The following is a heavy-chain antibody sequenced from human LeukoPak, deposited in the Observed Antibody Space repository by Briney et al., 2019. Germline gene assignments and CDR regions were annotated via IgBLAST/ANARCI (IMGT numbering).Heavy chain of an antibody. V-gene: IGHV3-7*01. D-gene: IGHD3-10*01. CDR1: GFTFSSVW. CDR3: ARGIRVATYYYGSGSYGNDAFYI. CDR2: IKQDGSEK. Sequence: GRSLSLSCAVSGFTFSSVWMSWVRQAPGKGREWVAKIKQDGSEKYYMDSVKGRFTTSTDNAKNSLYLQMNSLRAEDTAVYYCARGIRVATYYYGSGSYGNDAFYIWGQGTMVTVSS. J-gene: IGHJ3*02.